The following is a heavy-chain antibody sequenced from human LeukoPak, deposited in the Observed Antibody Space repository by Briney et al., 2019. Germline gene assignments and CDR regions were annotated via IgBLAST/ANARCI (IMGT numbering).Heavy chain of an antibody. V-gene: IGHV3-21*01. CDR1: GFSFSTYP. CDR3: AREFGYNKRIDS. D-gene: IGHD5-12*01. CDR2: ISSSSSSL. Sequence: GGSLRLSCAASGFSFSTYPMTWVRRAPGKGLEWVSSISSSSSSLYYADSVKGRFTISRDNAWNSLCLQMSGLRVEDTAVYYCAREFGYNKRIDSWGQGILVTVSS. J-gene: IGHJ4*02.